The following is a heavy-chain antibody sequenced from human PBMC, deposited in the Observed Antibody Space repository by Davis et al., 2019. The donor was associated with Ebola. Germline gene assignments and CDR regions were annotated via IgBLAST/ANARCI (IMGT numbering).Heavy chain of an antibody. CDR3: ARAGVSSGYYYEYFQH. CDR2: IYYSGST. D-gene: IGHD3-22*01. J-gene: IGHJ1*01. Sequence: SETLSLTCAVYGGSFSGYYWSWIRQPPGKGLEWIGYIYYSGSTNYNPSLKSRVTISVDTSKNQFSLKLSSVTAADTAVYYCARAGVSSGYYYEYFQHWGQGTLVTVSS. V-gene: IGHV4-59*01. CDR1: GGSFSGYY.